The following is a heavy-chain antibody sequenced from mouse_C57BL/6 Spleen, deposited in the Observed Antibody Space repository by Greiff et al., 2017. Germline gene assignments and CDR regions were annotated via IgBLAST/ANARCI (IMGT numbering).Heavy chain of an antibody. CDR3: ARDLGEDWYFDV. J-gene: IGHJ1*03. CDR1: GYTFTDYN. Sequence: EVQRVESGPELVKPGASVKMSCKASGYTFTDYNMHWVKQSHGKSLEWIGYINPNNGGTSYNQKFKGKDTLTVNKSSSTAYMELRSLTSEDSAVYYCARDLGEDWYFDVWGTGTTVTVSS. V-gene: IGHV1-22*01. D-gene: IGHD4-1*01. CDR2: INPNNGGT.